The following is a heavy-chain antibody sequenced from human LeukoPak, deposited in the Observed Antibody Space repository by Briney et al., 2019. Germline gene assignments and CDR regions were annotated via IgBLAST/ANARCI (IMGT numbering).Heavy chain of an antibody. CDR2: ISSSSSYI. CDR1: GFTFSSYA. V-gene: IGHV3-21*01. CDR3: ASLAVVGNSDY. J-gene: IGHJ4*02. Sequence: GGSLRLSCAASGFTFSSYAMSWVRQAPGKGLEWVSSISSSSSYIYYADSVKGRFTISRDNAKNSLYLQMNSLRAEDTAVYYCASLAVVGNSDYWGQGTLVTVSS. D-gene: IGHD2-15*01.